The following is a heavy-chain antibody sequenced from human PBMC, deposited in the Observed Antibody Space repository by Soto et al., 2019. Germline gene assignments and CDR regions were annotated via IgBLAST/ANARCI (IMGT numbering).Heavy chain of an antibody. D-gene: IGHD3-10*01. J-gene: IGHJ6*02. CDR3: ARDPLLWFGDLNSYLYYGMDV. CDR2: IYYSGTT. V-gene: IGHV4-61*01. Sequence: SETLSLTCTVSGDSVTSGPYYWSWIRQPPGKGLEWIGYIYYSGTTNYNSSLKSRVTISVDTSKNQFSLILRSVTAADTAVYYCARDPLLWFGDLNSYLYYGMDVWGQGATVTVSS. CDR1: GDSVTSGPYY.